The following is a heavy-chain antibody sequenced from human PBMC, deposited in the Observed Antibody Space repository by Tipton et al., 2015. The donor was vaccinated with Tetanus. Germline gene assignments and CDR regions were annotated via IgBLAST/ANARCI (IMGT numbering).Heavy chain of an antibody. CDR3: ASSTVTR. CDR1: GFTFGSYP. CDR2: VSGTGGCT. Sequence: SLRLSCAASGFTFGSYPMTWVRQAPGKGLQWVGGVSGTGGCTYYADSVRGRFTVSRDNSENYLYLQMTSLRAEDTAIYYCASSTVTRWGPGTLVTVSS. J-gene: IGHJ4*02. D-gene: IGHD4-17*01. V-gene: IGHV3-23*01.